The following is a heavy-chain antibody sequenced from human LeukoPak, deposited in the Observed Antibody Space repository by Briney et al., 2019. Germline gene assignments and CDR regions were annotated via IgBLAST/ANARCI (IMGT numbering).Heavy chain of an antibody. V-gene: IGHV4-39*07. CDR3: VLGHYISYFDY. J-gene: IGHJ4*02. CDR1: GGSISSSSYY. Sequence: PSETLSLTCTVSGGSISSSSYYWGWIRQPPGKGLEWIGSIYYSGSTYYNPSLKSRVTISVDTSKNQFSLKLSSVTAADTAVYYCVLGHYISYFDYWGQGTLVTVSS. CDR2: IYYSGST. D-gene: IGHD2-2*02.